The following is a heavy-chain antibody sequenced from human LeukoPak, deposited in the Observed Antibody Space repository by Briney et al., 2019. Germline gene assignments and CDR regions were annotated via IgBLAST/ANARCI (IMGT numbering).Heavy chain of an antibody. D-gene: IGHD3-10*01. CDR2: IYPGDSDT. CDR1: GFTNSW. V-gene: IGHV5-51*01. Sequence: GESLKISCKGSGFTNSWIGWVRQMPGKGLEWMGIIYPGDSDTRYSPSFQGQVTISADKSISTAYLQWSSLKASDTAMYYCARYDAYGSGSLNDYWGQGTLVTVSS. J-gene: IGHJ4*02. CDR3: ARYDAYGSGSLNDY.